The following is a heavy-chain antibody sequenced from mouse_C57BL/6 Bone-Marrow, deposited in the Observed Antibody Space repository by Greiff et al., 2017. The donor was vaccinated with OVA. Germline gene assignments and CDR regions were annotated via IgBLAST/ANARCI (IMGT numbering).Heavy chain of an antibody. CDR1: GYSFTDSN. CDR3: ARFCYDACCAY. D-gene: IGHD2-12*01. V-gene: IGHV1-39*01. CDR2: INPNYGTP. J-gene: IGHJ3*01. Sequence: VQLQQSGPALVTPGASVKISCQASGYSFTDSNMNWVKQSNGKSLAWIGVINPNYGTPSYNQKFKGKATLTVDQSSSTAYMQRNSLSSEDSAVEDCARFCYDACCAYWGQGTLVTVSA.